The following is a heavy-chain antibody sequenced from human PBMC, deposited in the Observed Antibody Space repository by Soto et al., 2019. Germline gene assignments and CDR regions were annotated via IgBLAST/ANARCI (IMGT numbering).Heavy chain of an antibody. CDR1: GYSFTRYG. CDR3: AMVDVYVTPSPQDV. CDR2: INTYNGNT. V-gene: IGHV1-18*01. Sequence: ASVKVSCKASGYSFTRYGIAWARQAPGQGLEWMGWINTYNGNTSYAQNLQGRVTLTTDTSTSTAYMELTSLRSNDTAIYYCAMVDVYVTPSPQDVWGQGTTVTVSS. D-gene: IGHD3-16*01. J-gene: IGHJ6*02.